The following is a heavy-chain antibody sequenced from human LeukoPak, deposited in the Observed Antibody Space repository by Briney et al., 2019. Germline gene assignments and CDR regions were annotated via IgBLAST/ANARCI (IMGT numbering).Heavy chain of an antibody. Sequence: PGGSLRLSCAASGFTFSSYGMHWVRQAPGKGQEWVAVISDDGSTKFYADSVKGRFTISRDNSKNTLYLQMNSLRAEDTAVYYCAKDSGSYYEAAEYFQHWGQGTLVTVSS. V-gene: IGHV3-30*18. CDR1: GFTFSSYG. CDR3: AKDSGSYYEAAEYFQH. CDR2: ISDDGSTK. J-gene: IGHJ1*01. D-gene: IGHD1-26*01.